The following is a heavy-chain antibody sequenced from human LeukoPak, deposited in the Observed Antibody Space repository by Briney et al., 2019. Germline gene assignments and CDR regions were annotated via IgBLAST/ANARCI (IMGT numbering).Heavy chain of an antibody. J-gene: IGHJ3*02. CDR1: GFTFSSYS. CDR2: ISSSSSTI. D-gene: IGHD2-2*01. CDR3: ASPMECSSTSCYQGAFDI. V-gene: IGHV3-48*01. Sequence: GGSLRLSCAASGFTFSSYSMNWVRQAPGKGLEWVSYISSSSSTIYYADSVKGRFTISRDNAKNSLYLQMNSLRAEDTAVYYCASPMECSSTSCYQGAFDIWGQGTMVTVSS.